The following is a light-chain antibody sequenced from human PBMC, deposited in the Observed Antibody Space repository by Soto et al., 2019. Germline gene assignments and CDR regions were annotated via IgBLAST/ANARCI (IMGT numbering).Light chain of an antibody. Sequence: DIQITQSPSTLSASVGDRVTITCPSSQSISSWLAWYQQKPGKAPKLLIYDASNLESGVPSRFSGSGSGTEFTLTISSLQPDDFATYYCQQYNSYPITFGQGTRLEIK. J-gene: IGKJ5*01. CDR3: QQYNSYPIT. V-gene: IGKV1-5*01. CDR2: DAS. CDR1: QSISSW.